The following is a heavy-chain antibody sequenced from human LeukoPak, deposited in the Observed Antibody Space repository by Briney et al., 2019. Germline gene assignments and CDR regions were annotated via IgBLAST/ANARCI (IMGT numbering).Heavy chain of an antibody. Sequence: SETLSLTCAVYGGSFSGYYWSWIRQPPGKGLEWIGEIDHSGSTNYNPSLKSRVTISVDTSKNQFSLKLSSVTAADTAVYYCARGSDYGDYLSWLDPWGQGTLVTVSS. CDR3: ARGSDYGDYLSWLDP. D-gene: IGHD4-17*01. V-gene: IGHV4-34*01. CDR2: IDHSGST. CDR1: GGSFSGYY. J-gene: IGHJ5*02.